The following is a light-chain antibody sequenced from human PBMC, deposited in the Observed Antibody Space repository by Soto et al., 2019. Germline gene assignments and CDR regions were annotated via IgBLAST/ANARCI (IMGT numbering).Light chain of an antibody. CDR3: HQYNSYPYG. J-gene: IGKJ2*03. CDR2: DAS. Sequence: DIRMTQSPSTLSAAVGDRVTITCRASQSISSWLAWYQQKPGKAPKLLIYDASSLESGVSSTFSGSGSGTEFTLTMSSLQPDDCASYYCHQYNSYPYGFGQGTKLEIK. V-gene: IGKV1-5*01. CDR1: QSISSW.